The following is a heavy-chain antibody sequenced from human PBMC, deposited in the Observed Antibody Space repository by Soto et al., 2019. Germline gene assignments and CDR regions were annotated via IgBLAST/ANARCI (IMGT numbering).Heavy chain of an antibody. CDR3: ARTYYDILTGYFTYNWFDP. Sequence: SGPTLGNPTQTLTLTCTFSGFSLSTSGVGVGWIRQPPGKALEWLALIYWDDDKRYSPSLKSRLTITKDTSKNQVVLTMTNMDPVDTATYYCARTYYDILTGYFTYNWFDPWGQGTLVTVSS. J-gene: IGHJ5*02. V-gene: IGHV2-5*02. CDR2: IYWDDDK. D-gene: IGHD3-9*01. CDR1: GFSLSTSGVG.